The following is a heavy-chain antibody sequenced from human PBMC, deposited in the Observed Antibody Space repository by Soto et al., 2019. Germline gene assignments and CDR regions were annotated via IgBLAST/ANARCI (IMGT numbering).Heavy chain of an antibody. CDR1: GFTFRTYT. CDR3: VRGMNPLF. V-gene: IGHV3-21*06. J-gene: IGHJ4*01. CDR2: ISISSSDR. Sequence: GGSLRLSCAASGFTFRTYTMNWVRQAPGKGLEWVSSISISSSDRYYADSVRGRFTISRDNAKNALYLQMNSLRADDTAVYFCVRGMNPLFGGQGTLVTVSS.